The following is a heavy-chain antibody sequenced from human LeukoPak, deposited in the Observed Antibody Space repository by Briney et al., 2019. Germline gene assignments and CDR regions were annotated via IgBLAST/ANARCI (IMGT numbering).Heavy chain of an antibody. V-gene: IGHV4-59*01. CDR1: GDSISTYH. CDR2: MQSAGIS. J-gene: IGHJ4*02. CDR3: ARDKRHSYGRYFDP. D-gene: IGHD5-18*01. Sequence: SSETLSLTCSVSGDSISTYHWNWIRKPPGKGLEWIGYMQSAGISKYNPSLKNRVNIFVDTSKNQFVLNLRSVTAADTAVYYCARDKRHSYGRYFDPWGQGMLVTVSS.